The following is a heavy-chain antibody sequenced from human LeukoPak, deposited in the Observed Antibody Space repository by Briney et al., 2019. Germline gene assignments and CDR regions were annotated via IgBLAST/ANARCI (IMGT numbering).Heavy chain of an antibody. CDR2: ISSNGGST. V-gene: IGHV3-64*01. D-gene: IGHD6-13*01. CDR1: GFTFSSYA. Sequence: GSLRLSCAASGFTFSSYAMHWVRQAPGKGLEYVSAISSNGGSTYYANSVKGRFTISRDNSKNTLYLQMNSLRAEDTAVYYCAKDREQLGFDYWGQGTLVTVSS. J-gene: IGHJ4*02. CDR3: AKDREQLGFDY.